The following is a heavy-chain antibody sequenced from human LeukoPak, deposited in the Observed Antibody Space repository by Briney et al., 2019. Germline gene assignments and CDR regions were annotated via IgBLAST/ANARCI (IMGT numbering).Heavy chain of an antibody. D-gene: IGHD6-13*01. CDR3: ARGFQQLVRLTWFDP. CDR1: GGSISSGDYS. J-gene: IGHJ5*02. V-gene: IGHV4-30-4*01. CDR2: IYYSGST. Sequence: SETLSLTCTVSGGSISSGDYSWSWIRQPPGKGLEWIGYIYYSGSTYYNPSLKSRVTISVDTSKNQFSLKLSSVTAADTAVYYCARGFQQLVRLTWFDPWGQGTLVTVSS.